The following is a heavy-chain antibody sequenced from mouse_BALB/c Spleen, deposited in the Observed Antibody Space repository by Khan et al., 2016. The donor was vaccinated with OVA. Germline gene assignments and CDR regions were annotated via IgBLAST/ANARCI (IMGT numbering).Heavy chain of an antibody. CDR3: ARRNYCGYTFAY. Sequence: QVRLQQSGAELARPGASVKLSCKASGYTFTDYYINWVKQRTGQGLEWIGEISPGSGDTYYHERFKGKATLTADKSSSTAYMQLSSLTSEASAVYFCARRNYCGYTFAYWGQGTLVTVSA. CDR1: GYTFTDYY. V-gene: IGHV1-77*01. D-gene: IGHD1-2*01. CDR2: ISPGSGDT. J-gene: IGHJ3*01.